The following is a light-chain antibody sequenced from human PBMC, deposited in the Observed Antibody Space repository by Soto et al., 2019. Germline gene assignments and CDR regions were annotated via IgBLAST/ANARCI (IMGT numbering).Light chain of an antibody. J-gene: IGLJ1*01. CDR2: EVN. V-gene: IGLV2-14*01. CDR1: SSDVGGYDY. Sequence: QSVLTQPASVSGSPGQPDTISCTGTSSDVGGYDYVSWYQQHPGTAPKLMLYEVNNRPSGVSNRFSGSKSGNTASLIISGLQTEDEADYYCSAYTTTSTLIFGTGTKVTVL. CDR3: SAYTTTSTLI.